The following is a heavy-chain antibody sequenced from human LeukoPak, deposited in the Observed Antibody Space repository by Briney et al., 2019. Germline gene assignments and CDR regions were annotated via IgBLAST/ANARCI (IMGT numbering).Heavy chain of an antibody. Sequence: GGSLRLSCAASGFTFSTYSMNWVRQAPGKGLEWVSSISSSSSYIYYADSVKGRFTISRDNAKNSLYLQMNSLRAEDTAVYYCARERGRDVYFFDYRGQGTLVTVSS. CDR3: ARERGRDVYFFDY. J-gene: IGHJ4*02. D-gene: IGHD3-10*01. V-gene: IGHV3-21*01. CDR1: GFTFSTYS. CDR2: ISSSSSYI.